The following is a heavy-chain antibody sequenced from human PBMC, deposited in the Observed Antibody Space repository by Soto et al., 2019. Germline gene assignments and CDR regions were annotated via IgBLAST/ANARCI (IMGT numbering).Heavy chain of an antibody. CDR3: AKTRGAMIYAISVYGMDV. D-gene: IGHD2-8*01. CDR2: ISGSADST. V-gene: IGHV3-23*01. J-gene: IGHJ6*02. Sequence: EVQLLESGGGFIHPGGSLRLSCAVSVFSFSSFALNWVRQAPGKGLEWVSIISGSADSTFYADSVKGRFTISRDNSKSTLYLQINSLRAEDTAVYYCAKTRGAMIYAISVYGMDVWGQGTTVTVSS. CDR1: VFSFSSFA.